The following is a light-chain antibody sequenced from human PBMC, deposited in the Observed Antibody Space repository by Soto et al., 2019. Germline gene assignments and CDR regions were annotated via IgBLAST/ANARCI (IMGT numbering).Light chain of an antibody. CDR1: RSISDW. Sequence: DIQMTQSPSTLSPSVGDTVTITCRASRSISDWLAWYQQKPGKAPKLLIYDASSLESGVPSRFSGSGSGTEFTLTISSLQPDDFATYYCQQYNSYPGTFGQGTKVDIK. CDR3: QQYNSYPGT. V-gene: IGKV1-5*01. J-gene: IGKJ1*01. CDR2: DAS.